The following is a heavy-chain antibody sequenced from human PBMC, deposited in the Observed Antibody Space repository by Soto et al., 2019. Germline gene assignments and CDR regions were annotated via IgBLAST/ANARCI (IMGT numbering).Heavy chain of an antibody. Sequence: GGSLRLSCAASGFTFSSYAMSWVRQAPGKGLEWVSAISGSGGSTYYADPVKGRFTISRDNSKNTLYLQMDSLRAEDTAVYYCAKDRMAGGPNYFDFWGQGTLVTVSS. CDR1: GFTFSSYA. CDR3: AKDRMAGGPNYFDF. J-gene: IGHJ4*02. D-gene: IGHD6-19*01. CDR2: ISGSGGST. V-gene: IGHV3-23*01.